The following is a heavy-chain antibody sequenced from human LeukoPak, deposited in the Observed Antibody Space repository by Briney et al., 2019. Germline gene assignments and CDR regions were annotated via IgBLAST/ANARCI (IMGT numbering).Heavy chain of an antibody. CDR3: ARGVDFGDSFDF. Sequence: SETLSLTCTVSGGSISSYYWSWIRQPPGKGLEWIGYIYYSGSTNYNPSLKSRVTISVDTSKNQFSLKLSSVTAADTAVYYCARGVDFGDSFDFWGQGTLVTVSS. J-gene: IGHJ4*02. CDR1: GGSISSYY. CDR2: IYYSGST. V-gene: IGHV4-59*12. D-gene: IGHD4-17*01.